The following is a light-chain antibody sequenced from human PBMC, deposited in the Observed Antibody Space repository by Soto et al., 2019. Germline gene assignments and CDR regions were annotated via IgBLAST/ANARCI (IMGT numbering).Light chain of an antibody. CDR3: SSYAGSNIHYV. V-gene: IGLV2-8*01. Sequence: QSALTQPPSASGSPGQSVTISCTGTSSDVGGYNYVSWYQQHPGKAPKLMIYEVSKRPSGVPDRFSGSKSGNTASLTVSGLQAEDEAHYYCSSYAGSNIHYVFGTGTKLTVL. CDR2: EVS. CDR1: SSDVGGYNY. J-gene: IGLJ1*01.